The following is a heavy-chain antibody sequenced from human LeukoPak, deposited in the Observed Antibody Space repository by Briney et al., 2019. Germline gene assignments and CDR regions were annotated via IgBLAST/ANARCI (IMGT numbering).Heavy chain of an antibody. Sequence: GGSLRLSCAASGFTFSSYAMSWVRQAPGKGLEWVSTVSGSGGSTYYADSVKGRFTISRDNSKNTLYLQMNSLRAEDTAVYYCAKDPRVEYYFDYWGQGTLVTVSS. CDR2: VSGSGGST. CDR3: AKDPRVEYYFDY. J-gene: IGHJ4*02. CDR1: GFTFSSYA. V-gene: IGHV3-23*01.